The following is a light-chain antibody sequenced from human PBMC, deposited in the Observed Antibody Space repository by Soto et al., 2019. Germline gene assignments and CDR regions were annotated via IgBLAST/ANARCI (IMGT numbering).Light chain of an antibody. V-gene: IGKV3-20*01. Sequence: VLTQSPGTLPLSPGERATLAGRASQSVSSSSLAWSHQKPGQANRLLIYGASSRATGIPDRFSGSGSGADFTLTISRLEPEDFAVYYCRQYGSSPLTLGGGTKVEIK. J-gene: IGKJ4*01. CDR3: RQYGSSPLT. CDR2: GAS. CDR1: QSVSSSS.